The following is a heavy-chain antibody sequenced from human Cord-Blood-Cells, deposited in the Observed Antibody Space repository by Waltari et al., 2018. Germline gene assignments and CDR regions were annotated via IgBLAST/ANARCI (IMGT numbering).Heavy chain of an antibody. CDR1: RYHRADIL. D-gene: IGHD2-15*01. CDR2: FDPEDGET. Sequence: HVPLVLAGADVLTAGAGVEDSCEESRYHRADILVHCARPAPGKALEWMGCFDPEDGETIYAQKFQGRVTMTEDTSTDTAYMELSSLRSEDTAVYYCATAEVVAAHDAFDIWGQGTMVTVSS. CDR3: ATAEVVAAHDAFDI. V-gene: IGHV1-24*01. J-gene: IGHJ3*02.